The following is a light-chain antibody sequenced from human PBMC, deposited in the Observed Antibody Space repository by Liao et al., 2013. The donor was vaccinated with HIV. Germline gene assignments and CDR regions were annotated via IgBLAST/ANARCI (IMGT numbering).Light chain of an antibody. CDR3: QAWDSSTFNYV. CDR1: NIGSKS. J-gene: IGLJ1*01. CDR2: YDS. Sequence: SYELTQPPSVSVAPGKTARITCGGNNIGSKSVHWYQQKPGQAPVLVIYYDSDRPSGIPERFSGSNSGNTATLTISRVEAGDEADYYCQAWDSSTFNYVFGTGTK. V-gene: IGLV3-21*01.